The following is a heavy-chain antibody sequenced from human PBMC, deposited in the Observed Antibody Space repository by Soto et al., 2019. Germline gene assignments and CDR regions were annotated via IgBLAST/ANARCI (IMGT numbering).Heavy chain of an antibody. D-gene: IGHD2-8*02. CDR3: VRWYYFQTGGPFGH. CDR2: IWYDGIKK. J-gene: IGHJ4*02. V-gene: IGHV3-33*01. Sequence: QVQLVESGGGVVQPGRSLRLSCEASGLTFSNYGMHWVRQAPGKGLEWVAVIWYDGIKKYYAESVKGRFTISRDNCKNTLLLQTNRRRPEDTAVYYCVRWYYFQTGGPFGHWGQGTLVTVSS. CDR1: GLTFSNYG.